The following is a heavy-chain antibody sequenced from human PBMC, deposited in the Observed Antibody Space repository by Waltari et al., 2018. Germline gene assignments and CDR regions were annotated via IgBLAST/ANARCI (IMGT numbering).Heavy chain of an antibody. D-gene: IGHD5-18*01. CDR1: GSSISSGYY. CDR3: ARRIQLWVEPYYYGMDV. J-gene: IGHJ6*02. Sequence: QVQLQESGPGLVKPSETLSLTCAVSGSSISSGYYWGWIRQPPGKGLEWIGSIYHSGSTYYNPSLKSRVTISVDTSKNQFSLKLSSVTAADTAVYYCARRIQLWVEPYYYGMDVWGQGTTVTVSS. V-gene: IGHV4-38-2*01. CDR2: IYHSGST.